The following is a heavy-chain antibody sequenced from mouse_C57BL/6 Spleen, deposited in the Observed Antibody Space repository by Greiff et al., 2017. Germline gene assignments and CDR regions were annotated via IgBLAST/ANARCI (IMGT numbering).Heavy chain of an antibody. CDR3: ARPSYSRGAMEY. CDR1: GFTFSDYG. D-gene: IGHD1-1*01. CDR2: ISSGSSTI. J-gene: IGHJ4*01. V-gene: IGHV5-17*01. Sequence: EVHLVESGGGLVKPGGSLKLSCAASGFTFSDYGMHWVRQAPEKGLEWVAYISSGSSTIYYADTVKGRFTISRDNAKNTLFLQMTSLRSEDTARYYCARPSYSRGAMEYWGQGTSVTGSS.